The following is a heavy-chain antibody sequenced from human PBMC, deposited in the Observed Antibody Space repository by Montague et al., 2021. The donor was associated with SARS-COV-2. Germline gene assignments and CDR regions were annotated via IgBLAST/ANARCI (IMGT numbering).Heavy chain of an antibody. CDR2: YYSGST. V-gene: IGHV4-59*08. CDR1: GASINSRY. CDR3: ARQGGSNYGWFDP. D-gene: IGHD1-26*01. Sequence: SETLSLTCTVSGASINSRYWSWIRQPPGKGLEWIGYYYSGSTKYNPSLKSRVTISVDTSKNQFSVKVTSATAADTAVYYCARQGGSNYGWFDPWGQGTLVTVSS. J-gene: IGHJ5*02.